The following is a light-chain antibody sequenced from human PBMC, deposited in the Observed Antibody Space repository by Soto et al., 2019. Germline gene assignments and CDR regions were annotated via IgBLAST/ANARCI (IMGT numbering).Light chain of an antibody. CDR1: QSISSW. J-gene: IGKJ4*01. V-gene: IGKV1-5*03. CDR3: QKYKSFSLT. CDR2: KTS. Sequence: DIQLTQSPSTLSTSAVDRVNITCRASQSISSWLAWYQQKPGKATKLMIYKTSNLESGVTSRFSGSGSGTEFSLTISSMQPDDFATYYCQKYKSFSLTVGGGTKVDIK.